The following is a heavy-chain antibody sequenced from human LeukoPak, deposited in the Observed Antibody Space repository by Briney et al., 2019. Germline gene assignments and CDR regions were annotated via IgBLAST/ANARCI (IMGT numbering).Heavy chain of an antibody. V-gene: IGHV3-23*01. CDR2: ITGSADRT. CDR3: AKDPVTVAGWGYFDY. D-gene: IGHD6-19*01. J-gene: IGHJ4*02. Sequence: GGSLRLSCVASGFIFSNHAMTWVRQAPGKGLEWVAVITGSADRTYYTASVKGRFAISRDNSKNTLYLQMNSLRPEDTAVYYCAKDPVTVAGWGYFDYWGQGALLTVSS. CDR1: GFIFSNHA.